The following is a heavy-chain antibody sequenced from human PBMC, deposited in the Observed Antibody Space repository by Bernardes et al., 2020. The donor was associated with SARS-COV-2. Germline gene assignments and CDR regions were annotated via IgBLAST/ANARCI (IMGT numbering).Heavy chain of an antibody. Sequence: GGSLRLSCAASGFTFTTFWMHWVRQVPGRGLVWVSRITPDGRSTDYADSVKGRFTISRDNAKNTVFLQMNSLRVDDTAVYYFSTGGNGATAPGMDVWGQGTTVTVSS. V-gene: IGHV3-74*01. J-gene: IGHJ6*02. CDR1: GFTFTTFW. D-gene: IGHD4-17*01. CDR3: STGGNGATAPGMDV. CDR2: ITPDGRST.